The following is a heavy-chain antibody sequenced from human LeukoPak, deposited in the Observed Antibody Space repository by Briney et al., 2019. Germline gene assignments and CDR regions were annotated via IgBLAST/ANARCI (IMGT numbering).Heavy chain of an antibody. Sequence: TGGSLRLSCAASGFTFSSYGMHWVRQAPGKGLEWVAVISYDGSSKYYADSVKGRFTISRDNSKNTLYLQMNSLRAEDTAVYYCARAPGYAPGRNDYWGQGTLVTVSS. D-gene: IGHD3-16*01. CDR1: GFTFSSYG. V-gene: IGHV3-30*03. CDR3: ARAPGYAPGRNDY. J-gene: IGHJ4*02. CDR2: ISYDGSSK.